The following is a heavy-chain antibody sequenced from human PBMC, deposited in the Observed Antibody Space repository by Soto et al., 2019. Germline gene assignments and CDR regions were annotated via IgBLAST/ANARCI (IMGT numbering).Heavy chain of an antibody. CDR2: ISAYNGNT. CDR3: ARDDPDWYFDL. Sequence: QVQLVQSGAEVKKPGASVKVSCKASGYTFTSYGISWVRQAPGQGLEWMGWISAYNGNTNYAQKLQGRVTMTTDTSTSTASRERRSLRSDDTAVYYCARDDPDWYFDLWGRGTLVTVSS. J-gene: IGHJ2*01. CDR1: GYTFTSYG. V-gene: IGHV1-18*01.